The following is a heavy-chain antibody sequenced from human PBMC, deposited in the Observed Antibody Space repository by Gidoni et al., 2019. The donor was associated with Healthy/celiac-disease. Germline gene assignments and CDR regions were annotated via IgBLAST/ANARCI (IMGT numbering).Heavy chain of an antibody. CDR2: IWYDGSNK. D-gene: IGHD2-15*01. Sequence: QVQLVESGGGVVQPGRSLRLSCAASGFTFSSYGLHWVRQAPGKGLEWVAVIWYDGSNKYYADSVKGRFTISRDNSKNTLYLQMNSLRAEDTAVYYCARDRERYCSGGSCYSFGYWGQGTLVTVSS. CDR3: ARDRERYCSGGSCYSFGY. J-gene: IGHJ4*02. V-gene: IGHV3-33*01. CDR1: GFTFSSYG.